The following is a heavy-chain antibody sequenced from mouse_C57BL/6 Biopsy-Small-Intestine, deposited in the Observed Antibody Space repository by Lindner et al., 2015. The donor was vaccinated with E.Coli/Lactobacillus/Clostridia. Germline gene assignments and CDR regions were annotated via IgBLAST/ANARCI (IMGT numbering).Heavy chain of an antibody. D-gene: IGHD2-5*01. Sequence: VQLQESGPELVKPGASVKISCKASGYSFTGYYMNWVKQSPEKSLEWIGEINPTTGGTIYNQKFKAKATLTVDKSSSTAYMQLKSLTSEDSAVYYCAAYFSNSFAYWGQGTLVTVSA. CDR1: GYSFTGYY. CDR3: AAYFSNSFAY. CDR2: INPTTGGT. J-gene: IGHJ3*01. V-gene: IGHV1-42*01.